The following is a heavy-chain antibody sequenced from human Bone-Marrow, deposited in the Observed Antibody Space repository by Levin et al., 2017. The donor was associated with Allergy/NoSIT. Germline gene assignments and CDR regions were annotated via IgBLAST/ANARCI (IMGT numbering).Heavy chain of an antibody. CDR3: STDPSDEDYYYGMDV. V-gene: IGHV3-15*01. D-gene: IGHD6-6*01. CDR1: GFTLSNAW. Sequence: PGGSLRLSCAASGFTLSNAWMTWVRQAPGKGLEWVGRIKSKIEGGTTDYAAPVKGRFTISRDDSKNTLYLQMNSLKTEDTGVYYCSTDPSDEDYYYGMDVWGQGTTVTVSS. J-gene: IGHJ6*02. CDR2: IKSKIEGGTT.